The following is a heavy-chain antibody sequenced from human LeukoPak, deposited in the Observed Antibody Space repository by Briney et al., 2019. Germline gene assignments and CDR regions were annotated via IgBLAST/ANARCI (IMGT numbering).Heavy chain of an antibody. Sequence: GGSLRLSCAASGFTFSSYWMSWVRQAPGKGLEWVANIKQDGSEKYYVDSVKGRFTISRDNAKNSLYLQMNSLRAEDTAVYYCARDPGYCSSTSCYIGSDYWGQGTLVTVSS. D-gene: IGHD2-2*02. J-gene: IGHJ4*02. CDR1: GFTFSSYW. V-gene: IGHV3-7*01. CDR3: ARDPGYCSSTSCYIGSDY. CDR2: IKQDGSEK.